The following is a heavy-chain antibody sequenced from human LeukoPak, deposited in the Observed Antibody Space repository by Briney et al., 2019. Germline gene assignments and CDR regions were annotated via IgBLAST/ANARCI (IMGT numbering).Heavy chain of an antibody. CDR1: GGSFSGFY. CDR3: AREDIAGRVTTILPY. CDR2: VNHSGST. J-gene: IGHJ4*02. D-gene: IGHD5-12*01. Sequence: SETLSLTCAVYGGSFSGFYWIWIRQTSGKGLEWIGEVNHSGSTNYNPSLKSRVTISVDTSKNQFSLNLRSMTAADAGMYYCAREDIAGRVTTILPYWGQGTPVTVSS. V-gene: IGHV4-34*01.